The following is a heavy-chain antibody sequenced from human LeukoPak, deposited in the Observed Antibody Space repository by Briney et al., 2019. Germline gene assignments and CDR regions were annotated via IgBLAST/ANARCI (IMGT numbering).Heavy chain of an antibody. J-gene: IGHJ4*02. CDR1: GYTFTGYY. D-gene: IGHD1-26*01. CDR3: AREDGLFVGATPTFDY. Sequence: ASVKVSCKASGYTFTGYYMHWVRQAPGQGLEWMGIINPSGGSTSYAQKFQGRVTMTRDMSTSTVYMELSSLRSEDTAVYYCAREDGLFVGATPTFDYWGQGTLVTVSS. V-gene: IGHV1-46*01. CDR2: INPSGGST.